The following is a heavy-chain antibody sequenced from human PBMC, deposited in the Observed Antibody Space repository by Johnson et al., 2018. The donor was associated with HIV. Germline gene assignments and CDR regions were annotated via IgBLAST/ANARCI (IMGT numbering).Heavy chain of an antibody. D-gene: IGHD3-3*01. J-gene: IGHJ3*02. CDR1: GFTFSSYG. CDR3: ARGPILEWLSGDGFDM. Sequence: QMLLVESGGGVVQPGGSLRLSCAASGFTFSSYGMHWVRQAPGKGLEWVALIADAGSKIYHADSVKGRFTISRDNSKNTLYLQMNSLRVEDTAMYYCARGPILEWLSGDGFDMWGQGTMVTVSS. CDR2: IADAGSKI. V-gene: IGHV3-30*19.